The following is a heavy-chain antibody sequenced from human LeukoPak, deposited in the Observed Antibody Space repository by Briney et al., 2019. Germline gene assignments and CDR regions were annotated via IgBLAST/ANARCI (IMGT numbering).Heavy chain of an antibody. Sequence: ASVKVSCKVSGYSLSELYTHWVRQAPGQGLEWMGGFDPGDDETIYAQKFQGRVTMTEDTSTDTAYLELSSLRSEDTAVYFCATEKDLLLDSWGQGTPVTISS. CDR2: FDPGDDET. CDR1: GYSLSELY. V-gene: IGHV1-24*01. J-gene: IGHJ5*01. D-gene: IGHD1-26*01. CDR3: ATEKDLLLDS.